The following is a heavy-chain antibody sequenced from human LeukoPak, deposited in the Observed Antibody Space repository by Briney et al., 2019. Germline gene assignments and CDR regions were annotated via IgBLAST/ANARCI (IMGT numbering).Heavy chain of an antibody. CDR3: ARAEWYFDY. D-gene: IGHD1-14*01. CDR1: GVSISGSYYY. CDR2: IYHSGST. Sequence: SSETLSLTCAVSGVSISGSYYYWGWIRQPPGKGLEWIGEIYHSGSTNYNPSLKSRVTISVDKSKNQFSLNLSSVTAADTAVYYCARAEWYFDYWGQGTLVTVSS. J-gene: IGHJ4*02. V-gene: IGHV4-39*01.